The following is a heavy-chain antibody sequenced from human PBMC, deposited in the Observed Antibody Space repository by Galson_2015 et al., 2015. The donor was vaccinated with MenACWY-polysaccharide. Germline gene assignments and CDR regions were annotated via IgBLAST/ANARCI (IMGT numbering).Heavy chain of an antibody. CDR3: AKGAGYSYGYYFDY. CDR2: ISWNSGSI. CDR1: GFTFDDYA. D-gene: IGHD5-18*01. J-gene: IGHJ4*02. Sequence: SLRLSCAASGFTFDDYAMHWVRQAPGKGLEWVSGISWNSGSIGYADSVKGRFTISRDNAKNSLYLQMNSLRAEDTALYYCAKGAGYSYGYYFDYWGQGTLVTASS. V-gene: IGHV3-9*01.